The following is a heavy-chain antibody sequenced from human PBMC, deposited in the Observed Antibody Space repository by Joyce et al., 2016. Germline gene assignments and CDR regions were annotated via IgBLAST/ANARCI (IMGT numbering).Heavy chain of an antibody. D-gene: IGHD2-2*02. Sequence: EEYLVESGGGWVQSGGSLRLSGAASEFTFSNYEMNWVRQAPGKVLEWILHISSGGHTIHYADSVKGRFHISRDNAKNSLFLQMNTLRAEDTAIYYCARRYPDYYNYYGLDVWGLGTTVTVSS. V-gene: IGHV3-48*03. CDR3: ARRYPDYYNYYGLDV. CDR1: EFTFSNYE. CDR2: ISSGGHTI. J-gene: IGHJ6*02.